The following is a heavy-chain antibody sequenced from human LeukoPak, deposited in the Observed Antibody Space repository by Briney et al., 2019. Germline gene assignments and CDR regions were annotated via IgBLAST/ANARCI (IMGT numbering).Heavy chain of an antibody. J-gene: IGHJ4*02. CDR1: GFTFRDYA. CDR3: AKMSGWGLENYFFHY. CDR2: IDKSADWT. D-gene: IGHD2-21*02. V-gene: IGHV3-23*01. Sequence: PGGSLRLSCAASGFTFRDYAMSWVRQAPGKGLEWVSTIDKSADWTYYADSVKGRSTVSRDNSKNTLYLQMSSLRAEDTAVYYCAKMSGWGLENYFFHYWGQGTLVTVSS.